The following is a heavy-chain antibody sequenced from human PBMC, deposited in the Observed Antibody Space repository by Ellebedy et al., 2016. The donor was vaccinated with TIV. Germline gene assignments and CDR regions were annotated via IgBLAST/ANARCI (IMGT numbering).Heavy chain of an antibody. CDR1: GFTFLDHY. V-gene: IGHV3-11*01. Sequence: PGGSLRLSCAASGFTFLDHYMSWIRQAPGKGLEWISYISSSGITTHYADSAKGRFTNSRDNVKNSLILEMNSLRADDTAVYYCARGSDYMDVWGKGTTVTVSS. J-gene: IGHJ6*03. CDR2: ISSSGITT. D-gene: IGHD3-3*01. CDR3: ARGSDYMDV.